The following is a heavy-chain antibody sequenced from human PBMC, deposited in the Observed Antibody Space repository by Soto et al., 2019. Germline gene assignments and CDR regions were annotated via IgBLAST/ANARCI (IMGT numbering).Heavy chain of an antibody. CDR3: AKDKEGGGYDSDFDS. CDR1: GFTFGTYG. V-gene: IGHV3-23*01. CDR2: ITGGNT. Sequence: EVQLLESGGGLIQPGGSLRLSCAASGFTFGTYGMGWVRQAPGKGLEWVSTITGGNTYYAASVRGRFTISRDNYKNTLYLQMSSLRAEDTALYYCAKDKEGGGYDSDFDSWGQGPLVTVSS. J-gene: IGHJ4*02. D-gene: IGHD3-3*01.